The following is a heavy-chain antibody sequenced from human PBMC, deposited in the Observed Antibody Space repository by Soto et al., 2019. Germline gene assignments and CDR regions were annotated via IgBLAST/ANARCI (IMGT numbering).Heavy chain of an antibody. CDR1: GYSFTSYW. CDR3: AKGAHITDYYYYGMDV. Sequence: ESLKISCKGSGYSFTSYWIGWVRQMPGKGLEWMGIIYPGDSDTRYSPSFQGQVTISADKSISTAYLQWSSLKASDTAMYYCAKGAHITDYYYYGMDVWGQGTTVTVSS. J-gene: IGHJ6*02. CDR2: IYPGDSDT. V-gene: IGHV5-51*01.